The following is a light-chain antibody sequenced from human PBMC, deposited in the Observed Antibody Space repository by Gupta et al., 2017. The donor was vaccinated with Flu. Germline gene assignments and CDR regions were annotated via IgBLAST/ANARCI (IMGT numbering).Light chain of an antibody. Sequence: DTITCSGGAVGNNFFYWYQHSSAPDPVMLLYRDSRSNSAIPERFSGSTYATTATVTTTWAQAEEEADYYCPSADRSGNDVVFGGGTRRTVL. J-gene: IGLJ2*01. CDR2: RDS. CDR1: AVGNNF. CDR3: PSADRSGNDVV. V-gene: IGLV3-25*01.